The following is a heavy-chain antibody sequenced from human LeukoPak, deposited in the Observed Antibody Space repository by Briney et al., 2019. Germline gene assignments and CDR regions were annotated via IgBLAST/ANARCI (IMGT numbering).Heavy chain of an antibody. CDR1: GGSISSSSYY. CDR3: ARDSGGSSLTWLVDGYYYYYMDV. D-gene: IGHD6-19*01. Sequence: PSETLSLTCTVSGGSISSSSYYWGWIRRPPGKGLEWIGSIYYSGSTYYNPSLKSRVTISVDTSKNQFSLKLSSVTAADTAVYYCARDSGGSSLTWLVDGYYYYYMDVWGKGTTVTVSS. V-gene: IGHV4-39*02. J-gene: IGHJ6*03. CDR2: IYYSGST.